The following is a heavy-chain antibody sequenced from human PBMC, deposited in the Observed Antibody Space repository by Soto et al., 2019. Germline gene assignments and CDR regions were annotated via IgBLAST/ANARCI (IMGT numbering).Heavy chain of an antibody. CDR1: GGTFSSYT. CDR2: IIPILGIA. V-gene: IGHV1-69*04. D-gene: IGHD6-19*01. Sequence: SVKVSCKASGGTFSSYTISWVRQAPGQGLEWMGRIIPILGIANYAQKFQGRVTITADKSTSTAYMELSSLRSEDTAVYYCARDLGVAGTEDAFDIWGQGTMVTVSS. CDR3: ARDLGVAGTEDAFDI. J-gene: IGHJ3*02.